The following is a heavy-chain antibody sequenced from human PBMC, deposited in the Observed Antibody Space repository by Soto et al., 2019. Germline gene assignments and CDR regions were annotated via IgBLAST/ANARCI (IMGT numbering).Heavy chain of an antibody. J-gene: IGHJ4*02. Sequence: PGGSLRRSCAASGFTVSSNYMSWVRQAPGKGLEWVSVIYSGGSTYYADSVKGRFTISRDNSKNTLYLQMNSLRAEDTAVYYCGLVPPARFDYWGQGTLVTVSS. CDR3: GLVPPARFDY. CDR1: GFTVSSNY. CDR2: IYSGGST. D-gene: IGHD6-19*01. V-gene: IGHV3-66*01.